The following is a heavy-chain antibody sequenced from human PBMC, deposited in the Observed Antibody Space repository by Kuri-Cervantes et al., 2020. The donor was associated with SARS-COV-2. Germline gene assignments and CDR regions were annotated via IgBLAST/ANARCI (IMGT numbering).Heavy chain of an antibody. CDR3: ARDGGYGSGSYDY. D-gene: IGHD3-10*01. Sequence: SVKVSCKASGGSFSSYAISWVRQAPGQGLEWMGGIIPIFGTSNSAQKFQGRVTITADESTSTAYMDLNSLGSEDTAVYYCARDGGYGSGSYDYWGQGTLVTVSS. J-gene: IGHJ4*02. CDR1: GGSFSSYA. V-gene: IGHV1-69*13. CDR2: IIPIFGTS.